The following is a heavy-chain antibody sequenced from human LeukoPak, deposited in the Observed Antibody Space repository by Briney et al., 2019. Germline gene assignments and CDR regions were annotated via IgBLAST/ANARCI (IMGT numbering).Heavy chain of an antibody. J-gene: IGHJ3*02. CDR2: ISYSGST. CDR1: GGSISSSSYY. V-gene: IGHV4-39*07. D-gene: IGHD4-17*01. CDR3: ATTTVADAFDI. Sequence: SETLSLTCTVSGGSISSSSYYWGWVRQPPGKGLEWIGSISYSGSTYYNPSLKSRVTISVDTSKTQFSLKLSSVTAADTAVYYCATTTVADAFDIWGQGTIVTVSS.